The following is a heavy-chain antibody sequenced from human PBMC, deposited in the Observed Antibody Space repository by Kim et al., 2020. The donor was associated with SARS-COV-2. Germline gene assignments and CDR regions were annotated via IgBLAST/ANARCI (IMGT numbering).Heavy chain of an antibody. D-gene: IGHD3-22*01. Sequence: SETLSLTCSVSGGSINGYYWTWVRQPPGRGLEWICFIFYSGTARLYPSFNSRVTMSVATTQNNFSLDLISVTAADTAVYYGARVLPGFSSYYYSSGACDVWRRGTMVTVS. CDR1: GGSINGYY. V-gene: IGHV4-59*08. J-gene: IGHJ3*01. CDR2: IFYSGTA. CDR3: ARVLPGFSSYYYSSGACDV.